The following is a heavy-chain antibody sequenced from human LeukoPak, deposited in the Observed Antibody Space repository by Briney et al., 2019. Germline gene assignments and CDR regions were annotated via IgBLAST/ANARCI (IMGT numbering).Heavy chain of an antibody. CDR3: ARGYGGTSDS. D-gene: IGHD4-23*01. V-gene: IGHV3-7*04. CDR2: IKQDGSEK. Sequence: GGSLRLSCAASEFPFSNSWMTWVRQAPGKGLEWVANIKQDGSEKYYVDSVKGRFTISRDNAKNSLYLQMNSLRAEDPAVYYCARGYGGTSDSWGQGTLVTVSS. CDR1: EFPFSNSW. J-gene: IGHJ4*02.